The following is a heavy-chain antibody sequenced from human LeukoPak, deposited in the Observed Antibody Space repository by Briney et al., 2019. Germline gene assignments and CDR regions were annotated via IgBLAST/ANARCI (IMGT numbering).Heavy chain of an antibody. D-gene: IGHD3-10*01. Sequence: GGSLRLSCAASGFTFSSYWMSWVRQAPGKGLEWVANINQDGSEKYYVDSVKDRFTISRDNAKNSLYLQMNSLRAEDTAVYYCSREPRPRYTYVSGASWFDPWGQGTLVTVSS. V-gene: IGHV3-7*01. J-gene: IGHJ5*02. CDR1: GFTFSSYW. CDR3: SREPRPRYTYVSGASWFDP. CDR2: INQDGSEK.